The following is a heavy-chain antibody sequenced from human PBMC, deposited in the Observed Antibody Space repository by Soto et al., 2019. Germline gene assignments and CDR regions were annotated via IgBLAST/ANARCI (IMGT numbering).Heavy chain of an antibody. Sequence: QVQLVQSGAEVKKTGASVKVSCKASGYTFTSYYMHWVRQAPGQGLEWMGVIIPSGGSTTYAQKFQGRVTMTRDTSTSTVYMELSSLRSEDTAVYYCVRDGVHCTHGVCWDNWFDPWGQGTLVTVSS. CDR3: VRDGVHCTHGVCWDNWFDP. V-gene: IGHV1-46*01. CDR1: GYTFTSYY. J-gene: IGHJ5*02. CDR2: IIPSGGST. D-gene: IGHD2-8*01.